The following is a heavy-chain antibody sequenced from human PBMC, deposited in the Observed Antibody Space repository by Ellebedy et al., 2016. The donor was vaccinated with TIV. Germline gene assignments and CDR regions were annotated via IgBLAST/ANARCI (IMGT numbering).Heavy chain of an antibody. D-gene: IGHD1-26*01. V-gene: IGHV3-11*05. CDR2: ISSSSSYT. CDR1: GFTFSDYY. Sequence: GGSLRLSXAASGFTFSDYYMSWIRQAPGKWLEWVSYISSSSSYTNYADSAKGRFTISRDNAKNSLYLQMNSLRAEDTAVYYCARDTYSGSSNDAFDIWGQGTMVTVSS. J-gene: IGHJ3*02. CDR3: ARDTYSGSSNDAFDI.